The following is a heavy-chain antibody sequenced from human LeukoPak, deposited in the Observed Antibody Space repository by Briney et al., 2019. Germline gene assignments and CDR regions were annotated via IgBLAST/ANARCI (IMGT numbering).Heavy chain of an antibody. CDR3: NTDPHIVVLPAA. J-gene: IGHJ5*02. D-gene: IGHD2-2*01. CDR2: IVVGSGNT. CDR1: GFTFTSSA. Sequence: ASVKVSCKASGFTFTSSAVQWVRQVRGQRLEWIGWIVVGSGNTNYAQKFQERVTITRDMSTSTAYMELSSLRSEDTAVYYCNTDPHIVVLPAAWGQGTLVTVSS. V-gene: IGHV1-58*01.